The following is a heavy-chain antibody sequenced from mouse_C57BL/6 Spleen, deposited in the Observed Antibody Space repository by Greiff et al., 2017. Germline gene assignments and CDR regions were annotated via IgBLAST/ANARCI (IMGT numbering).Heavy chain of an antibody. CDR3: ARQEYGSSYGAMDY. CDR2: LHSSGTI. CDR1: GISITTGNYR. Sequence: EVKLVESGPGLVKPSQTVFLTCTVTGISITTGNYRWSWIRQFPGNTLEWIGYLHSSGTITYNPSLTSRTTITRDTPKNQFFLEMNSFTAEDTATYYCARQEYGSSYGAMDYWGQGTSVTVSS. D-gene: IGHD1-1*01. J-gene: IGHJ4*01. V-gene: IGHV3-5*01.